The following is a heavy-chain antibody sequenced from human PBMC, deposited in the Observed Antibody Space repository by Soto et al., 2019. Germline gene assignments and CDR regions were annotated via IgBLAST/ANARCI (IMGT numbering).Heavy chain of an antibody. V-gene: IGHV3-23*01. D-gene: IGHD6-19*01. Sequence: GWSLRLSCAASGFTFSSYAMSLVRQAPGKGLEWVSAISGSGGSTYYADSVKGRFAISRDNSKNTLYLQMNSLRAEDTAVYYCAKGTGSSGWFSSFEYWGEGTLVTVSS. CDR1: GFTFSSYA. CDR2: ISGSGGST. J-gene: IGHJ4*02. CDR3: AKGTGSSGWFSSFEY.